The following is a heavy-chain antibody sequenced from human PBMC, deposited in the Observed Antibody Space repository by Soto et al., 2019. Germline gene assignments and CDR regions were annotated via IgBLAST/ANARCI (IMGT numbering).Heavy chain of an antibody. CDR1: GGSISSYY. V-gene: IGHV4-59*01. D-gene: IGHD3-10*01. CDR3: ARELIWFGELSASRWFDP. CDR2: IYYSGST. J-gene: IGHJ5*02. Sequence: SETLSLTCTVSGGSISSYYWSWIRQPPGKGLEWIGYIYYSGSTNCNPSLKSRVTISVDTSKNQFSLKLSSVTAADTAVYYCARELIWFGELSASRWFDPWGQGTLVTVSS.